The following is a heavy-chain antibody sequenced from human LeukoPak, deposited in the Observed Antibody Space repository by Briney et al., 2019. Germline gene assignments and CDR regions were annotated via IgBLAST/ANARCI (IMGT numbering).Heavy chain of an antibody. J-gene: IGHJ6*02. D-gene: IGHD1-7*01. CDR1: GYTFTSYG. V-gene: IGHV1-69*13. CDR3: ARAPYMAPELYYYGMDV. CDR2: IIPIFGTA. Sequence: ASVKVSRKASGYTFTSYGISWVRQAPGQGLEWMGGIIPIFGTANYAQKFQGRVTITADESTSTAYMELSSLRSEDTAVYYCARAPYMAPELYYYGMDVWGQGTTVTVSS.